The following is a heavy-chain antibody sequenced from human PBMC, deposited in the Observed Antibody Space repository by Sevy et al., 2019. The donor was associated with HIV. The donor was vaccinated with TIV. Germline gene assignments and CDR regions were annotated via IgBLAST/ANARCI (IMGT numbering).Heavy chain of an antibody. V-gene: IGHV4-59*01. D-gene: IGHD6-19*01. Sequence: SETLSLTCTVSGGSISSYYWSWIRQPPGKGLEWIGYIYYSGSTNYNPSLKSRVTISVDTSKNQFSLKLSSVTAADTAVYYCAREGDSSGWFSYDYWGQGTLVTVSS. CDR2: IYYSGST. J-gene: IGHJ4*02. CDR1: GGSISSYY. CDR3: AREGDSSGWFSYDY.